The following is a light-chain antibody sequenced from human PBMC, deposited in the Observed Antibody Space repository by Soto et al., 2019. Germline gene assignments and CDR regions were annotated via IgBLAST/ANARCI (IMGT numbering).Light chain of an antibody. J-gene: IGLJ3*02. Sequence: QSVLTQPPSVSGAPGQRVTISCIGSSSNIGAGYDVHWYQQLPGTAPKLLIYGNNNRPSGVPDRFSGSKSGTSASLAITGLQADDEADYYCQSYDNSLSGWVFGGGTKVTVL. CDR2: GNN. V-gene: IGLV1-40*01. CDR1: SSNIGAGYD. CDR3: QSYDNSLSGWV.